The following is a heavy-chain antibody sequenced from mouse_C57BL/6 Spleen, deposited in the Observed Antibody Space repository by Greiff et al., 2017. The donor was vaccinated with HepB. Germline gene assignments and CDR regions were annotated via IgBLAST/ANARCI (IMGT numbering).Heavy chain of an antibody. CDR3: IYYDYHYYAMDY. CDR2: INPSSGYT. V-gene: IGHV1-7*01. CDR1: GYTFTSYW. J-gene: IGHJ4*01. D-gene: IGHD2-4*01. Sequence: QVQLKESGAELAKPGASVKLSCKASGYTFTSYWMHWVKQRPGQGLEWIGYINPSSGYTKYNQKFKDKATLTADKSSSTAYMQLSSLTYEDSAVYYCIYYDYHYYAMDYWGQGTSVTVSS.